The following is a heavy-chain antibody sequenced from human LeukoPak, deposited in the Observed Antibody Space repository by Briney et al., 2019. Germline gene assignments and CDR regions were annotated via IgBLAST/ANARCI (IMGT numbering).Heavy chain of an antibody. CDR1: EFTFSSYG. V-gene: IGHV3-30*02. CDR3: ATRGDSGYNDY. CDR2: VGYDGSNK. D-gene: IGHD5-12*01. Sequence: HPGGSLRLSCAVSEFTFSSYGMHWVRQAPGKGLEWVTFVGYDGSNKYYADSVKGRFTISRDNSKNTLYLHMNSLSPEDTAVYYCATRGDSGYNDYWGQGTLVTVSS. J-gene: IGHJ4*02.